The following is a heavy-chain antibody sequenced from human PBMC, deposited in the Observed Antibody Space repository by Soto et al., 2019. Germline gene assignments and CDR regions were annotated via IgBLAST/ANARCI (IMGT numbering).Heavy chain of an antibody. V-gene: IGHV3-7*03. CDR2: IKQDGSEN. CDR3: VRDFEGSYGYCPFDY. CDR1: GFTFSSYW. J-gene: IGHJ4*02. D-gene: IGHD5-18*01. Sequence: DVQLVESGGGLVQPGGSLRLSCAASGFTFSSYWMSWVRQAPGKGLEWVANIKQDGSENYYVDSVRGRFTISRDNAKNSLYLQMNSLRAEDTAVYYCVRDFEGSYGYCPFDYWGQGTLVTVSS.